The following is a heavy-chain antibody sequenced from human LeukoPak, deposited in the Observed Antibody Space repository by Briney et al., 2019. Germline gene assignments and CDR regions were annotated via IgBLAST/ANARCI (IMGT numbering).Heavy chain of an antibody. J-gene: IGHJ4*02. CDR1: GYTFTSYY. V-gene: IGHV1-46*01. CDR2: INPSGGST. D-gene: IGHD3-10*01. Sequence: GASVKVSCKASGYTFTSYYMHWVRQAPGQGLEWMGIINPSGGSTSYAQKFQGRVTMTRDTSTSTVYMELSSLRSEDTAVYYCARDHYPGRSMVSAFDYWGQGTLVTVSS. CDR3: ARDHYPGRSMVSAFDY.